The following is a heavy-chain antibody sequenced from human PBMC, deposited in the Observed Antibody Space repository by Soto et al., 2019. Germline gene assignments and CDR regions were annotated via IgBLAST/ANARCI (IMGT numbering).Heavy chain of an antibody. CDR3: ARQRITRVRGVSSSGLDV. J-gene: IGHJ6*02. Sequence: GESLKISCKGSGYSFTSYYIAWVRQMPGKGLEWMGIIHPGDSETRYSPSFQGHVIISADKSISSAYLQWSSLEAADTAMYYCARQRITRVRGVSSSGLDVWGQGTTVTVSS. CDR1: GYSFTSYY. D-gene: IGHD3-10*01. CDR2: IHPGDSET. V-gene: IGHV5-51*01.